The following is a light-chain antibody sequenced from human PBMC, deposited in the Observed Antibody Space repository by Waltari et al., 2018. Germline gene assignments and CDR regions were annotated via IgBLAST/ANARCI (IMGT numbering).Light chain of an antibody. CDR3: QQNSNWPLT. CDR2: GAS. CDR1: QSVSSS. V-gene: IGKV3D-15*01. Sequence: EIVMTQSPATLSLSPGERATLSCRASQSVSSSLAWYQQKSGQAPRLLIYGASNRAIGIPDRFSGSGSGTEFTLSISSLEPEDVAVYYCQQNSNWPLTFGGGTKVEIK. J-gene: IGKJ4*01.